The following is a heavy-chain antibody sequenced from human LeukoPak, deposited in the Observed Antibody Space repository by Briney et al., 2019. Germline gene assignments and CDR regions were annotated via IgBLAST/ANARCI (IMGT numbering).Heavy chain of an antibody. CDR3: AKVRAIGYYNDYFDY. CDR1: GFTLSSYG. D-gene: IGHD3-9*01. V-gene: IGHV3-30*02. J-gene: IGHJ4*02. Sequence: EGSLRLSCAASGFTLSSYGMHWVRQAPGKGLEWVAFIRNDGSNTYYSDSVKGRFTISRDNSKNTLDLQMNSLRAEDTAVYYCAKVRAIGYYNDYFDYWGQGTLVTVSS. CDR2: IRNDGSNT.